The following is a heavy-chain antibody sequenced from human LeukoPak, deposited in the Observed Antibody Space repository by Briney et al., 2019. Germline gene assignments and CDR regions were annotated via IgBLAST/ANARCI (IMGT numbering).Heavy chain of an antibody. V-gene: IGHV3-48*01. J-gene: IGHJ4*02. D-gene: IGHD4-23*01. CDR3: ARDRRWNIDY. CDR2: ISSSSSTI. CDR1: GFTFGNYA. Sequence: GGSLRLSCAASGFTFGNYAMSWVRQAPGKGLEWVSSISSSSSTIYYADSVKGRFTISRDNAKNSLYLQMNSLRAEDTAVYYCARDRRWNIDYWGQGTLVTVSS.